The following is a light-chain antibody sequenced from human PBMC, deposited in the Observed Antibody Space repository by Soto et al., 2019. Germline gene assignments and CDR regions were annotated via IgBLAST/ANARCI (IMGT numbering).Light chain of an antibody. CDR2: WAS. CDR3: QQYYSTPWT. J-gene: IGKJ1*01. Sequence: DIVMTQSPDSLAVSLGERATINCKSSQSVLYSSNNKNYLAWYQQKPGQPPKLLIYWASTRESGVPDRFSGSGSVTDFKLTISSLQAEDVAVYYCQQYYSTPWTFGQGTKVEIK. V-gene: IGKV4-1*01. CDR1: QSVLYSSNNKNY.